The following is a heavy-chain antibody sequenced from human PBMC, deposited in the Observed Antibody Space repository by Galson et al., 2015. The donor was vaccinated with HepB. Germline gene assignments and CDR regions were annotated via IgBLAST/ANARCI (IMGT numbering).Heavy chain of an antibody. Sequence: QSGAEVKKPGESLTISCKGSGYSFTSYWIGWVRQMPGKGLEWMGIIYPGDSDTRYSPSFQGQVTISADKSISTAYLQWSSLKASDTAMYYCARAANFGYYYYGMDVWGQGTTVTVSS. CDR2: IYPGDSDT. CDR3: ARAANFGYYYYGMDV. J-gene: IGHJ6*02. D-gene: IGHD6-25*01. V-gene: IGHV5-51*03. CDR1: GYSFTSYW.